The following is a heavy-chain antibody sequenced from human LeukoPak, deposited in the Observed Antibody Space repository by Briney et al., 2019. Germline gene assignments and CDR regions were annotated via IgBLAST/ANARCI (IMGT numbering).Heavy chain of an antibody. CDR2: ISWNSGSI. CDR3: AKDINYDSSGYYSD. J-gene: IGHJ4*02. CDR1: GFTFDDYA. V-gene: IGHV3-9*03. D-gene: IGHD3-22*01. Sequence: GRSXXLSCAASGFTFDDYAMHWVRQAPGKGLEWVSGISWNSGSIVYADSVKGRFTISRDNAKNSLYLQMNSLRAEDMALYYCAKDINYDSSGYYSDWGQGTLVTVSS.